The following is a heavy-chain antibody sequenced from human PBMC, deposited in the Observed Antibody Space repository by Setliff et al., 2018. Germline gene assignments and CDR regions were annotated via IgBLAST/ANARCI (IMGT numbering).Heavy chain of an antibody. CDR1: GGSFDSDV. CDR3: ARELRSPFWHIDY. D-gene: IGHD3-16*01. Sequence: ASVKVSCKASGGSFDSDVITWVRQAPGQGLEWMGRLIPILGKTNYAESFQGRVLITADRSTNTGQMQVSSLRSEDTAVYYCARELRSPFWHIDYWGQGTLVTVSS. V-gene: IGHV1-69*13. J-gene: IGHJ4*02. CDR2: LIPILGKT.